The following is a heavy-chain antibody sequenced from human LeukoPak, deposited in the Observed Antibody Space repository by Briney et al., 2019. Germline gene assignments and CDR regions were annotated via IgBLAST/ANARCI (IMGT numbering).Heavy chain of an antibody. Sequence: SETLSLTCTVSGGSISSYYWSWIRQPAGKGLEWIGRIYTSGSTNYNPSLKSRVTISVDKSKNQFSLKLSSVTAADTAVYYCARIGQYDFWSPQYYYMDVWGKGTTVTVSS. CDR1: GGSISSYY. D-gene: IGHD3-3*01. CDR2: IYTSGST. CDR3: ARIGQYDFWSPQYYYMDV. J-gene: IGHJ6*03. V-gene: IGHV4-4*07.